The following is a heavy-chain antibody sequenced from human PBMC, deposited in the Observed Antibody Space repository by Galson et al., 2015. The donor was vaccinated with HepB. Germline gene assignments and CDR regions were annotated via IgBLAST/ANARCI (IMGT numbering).Heavy chain of an antibody. V-gene: IGHV3-73*01. CDR1: GFTFSGSA. D-gene: IGHD6-13*01. J-gene: IGHJ4*02. Sequence: SLRLSCAASGFTFSGSAMHWVRQASGKGLEWVGRIRSKANSYAKAYAASVKGRFTITRDDSKNTAYLQMHSLKTEDTAVYCCTISSQQLPMDYWGQGTLVTVSS. CDR3: TISSQQLPMDY. CDR2: IRSKANSYAK.